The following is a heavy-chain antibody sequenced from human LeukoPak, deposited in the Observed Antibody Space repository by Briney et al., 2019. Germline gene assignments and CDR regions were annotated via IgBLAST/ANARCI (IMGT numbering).Heavy chain of an antibody. Sequence: GGSLRLSCAASGFTFGNVWMSWVRQAPGKGLEWVGRIKSKTDGGTTDYAAPVKGRFTISRDDSKSIAYLQMNSLKTEDTAVYYCTRPRASGYSGYDAFDIWGQGTMVTVSS. D-gene: IGHD5-12*01. V-gene: IGHV3-15*01. CDR3: TRPRASGYSGYDAFDI. CDR2: IKSKTDGGTT. CDR1: GFTFGNVW. J-gene: IGHJ3*02.